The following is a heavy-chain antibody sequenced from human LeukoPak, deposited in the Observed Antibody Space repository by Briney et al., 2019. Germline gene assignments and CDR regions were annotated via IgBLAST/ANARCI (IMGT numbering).Heavy chain of an antibody. D-gene: IGHD4-23*01. CDR1: GYTFTSYA. CDR3: ASEGGGSDAFDI. Sequence: ASVKVSCTASGYTFTSYAMNWVRQSPGHGLEWMGWINTNTGNPTYAQGFTGRFVFSLDTSVSTEYLQFSSLKAEDTAVYYCASEGGGSDAFDIWGQGTMVTVSS. J-gene: IGHJ3*02. V-gene: IGHV7-4-1*02. CDR2: INTNTGNP.